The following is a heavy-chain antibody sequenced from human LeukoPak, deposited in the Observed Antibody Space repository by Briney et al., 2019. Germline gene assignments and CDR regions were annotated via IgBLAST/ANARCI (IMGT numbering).Heavy chain of an antibody. CDR1: GFRFDDFA. D-gene: IGHD4-17*01. CDR3: AKGELPDDYGDYLDY. Sequence: PGGSLRLSCAASGFRFDDFAMHWVRQAPGKGLEWVAVISYDGSNKYYADSVKGRFTISRDNSKNTLYLQMNSLRAEDTAVYYCAKGELPDDYGDYLDYWGQGTLVTVSS. J-gene: IGHJ4*02. V-gene: IGHV3-30*18. CDR2: ISYDGSNK.